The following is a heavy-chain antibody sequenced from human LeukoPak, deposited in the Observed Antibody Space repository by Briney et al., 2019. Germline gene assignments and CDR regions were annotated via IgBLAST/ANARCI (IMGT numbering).Heavy chain of an antibody. CDR2: ISSSSSYI. Sequence: GGSLRLSCAASGFTFSSYSMNWVRQAPGKGLEWVSSISSSSSYIYYADSVKGRFTISRDNAKNSLYLQMNSLRAEDTAVYYCARKGHNYYGSSDAFDIWGQGTMVTVSS. CDR1: GFTFSSYS. J-gene: IGHJ3*02. D-gene: IGHD3-10*01. V-gene: IGHV3-21*01. CDR3: ARKGHNYYGSSDAFDI.